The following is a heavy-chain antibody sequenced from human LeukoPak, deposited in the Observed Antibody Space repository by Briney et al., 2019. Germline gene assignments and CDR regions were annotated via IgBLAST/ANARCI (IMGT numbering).Heavy chain of an antibody. CDR1: GGSISSYY. Sequence: PSETLSLTCTGSGGSISSYYWSWIRQPPGKGLEWIGYIYYSGSTNYNPSLMSRVTISVDTSKNQFSLKLSSVTAADTAVYYCARDKPGYSYGSYAFDIWGQGTMVTVSS. D-gene: IGHD5-18*01. V-gene: IGHV4-59*01. J-gene: IGHJ3*02. CDR2: IYYSGST. CDR3: ARDKPGYSYGSYAFDI.